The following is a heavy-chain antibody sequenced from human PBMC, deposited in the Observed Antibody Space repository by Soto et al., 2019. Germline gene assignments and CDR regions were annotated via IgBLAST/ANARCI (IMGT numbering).Heavy chain of an antibody. V-gene: IGHV1-18*01. CDR3: AREIFTYYYDSSGYLAPFDI. CDR1: GYTFTSYG. D-gene: IGHD3-22*01. J-gene: IGHJ3*02. CDR2: ISAYNGNT. Sequence: ASVKVSCKASGYTFTSYGISWVRQAPGQGLEWMGWISAYNGNTNYAQKLQGRVTMTTDTSTSTAYMELRSLRSDDTAVYYCAREIFTYYYDSSGYLAPFDIWGQGTMVTVSS.